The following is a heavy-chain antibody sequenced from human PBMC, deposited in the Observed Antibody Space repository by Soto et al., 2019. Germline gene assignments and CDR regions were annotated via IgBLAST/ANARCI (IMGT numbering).Heavy chain of an antibody. CDR1: GGSISSSSYY. J-gene: IGHJ5*02. D-gene: IGHD3-3*01. Sequence: PSETLSLTCTVSGGSISSSSYYWGWIRQPPGKGLEWIGSIYYSGSTYYNPSLKSRVTISVDTSKNQFSLKLSSVTAADTAVYYCARAYYDFWSGEGMLRFDPWGQGTLVTVSS. V-gene: IGHV4-39*01. CDR3: ARAYYDFWSGEGMLRFDP. CDR2: IYYSGST.